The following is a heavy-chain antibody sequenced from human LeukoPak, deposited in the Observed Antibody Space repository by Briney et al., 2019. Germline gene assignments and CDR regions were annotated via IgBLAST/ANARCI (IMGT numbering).Heavy chain of an antibody. CDR2: INPSGGST. J-gene: IGHJ4*02. CDR3: ARGTWELLRLDS. D-gene: IGHD1-26*01. Sequence: ASVKVSCKASGYTFTSYYMHWVRQAPGQGLEWMGIINPSGGSTSYAQKFQGRVTMTRDTSTSTVYMALSRLRSEDTAAYYCARGTWELLRLDSWGQGTLVTVSS. CDR1: GYTFTSYY. V-gene: IGHV1-46*01.